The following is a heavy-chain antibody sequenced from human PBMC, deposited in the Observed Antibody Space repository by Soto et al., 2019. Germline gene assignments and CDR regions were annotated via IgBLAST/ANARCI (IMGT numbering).Heavy chain of an antibody. J-gene: IGHJ5*02. D-gene: IGHD5-12*01. CDR1: GGSISSYC. CDR2: IYYSGST. Sequence: SETLSLTCTVSGGSISSYCWSWIRQPPGKGLEWIGYIYYSGSTNYNPSLKSRVTISVDTSKNQFSLKLSSVTAADTAVYYCARSTIPHRFDPWGQGTLVTVSS. CDR3: ARSTIPHRFDP. V-gene: IGHV4-59*01.